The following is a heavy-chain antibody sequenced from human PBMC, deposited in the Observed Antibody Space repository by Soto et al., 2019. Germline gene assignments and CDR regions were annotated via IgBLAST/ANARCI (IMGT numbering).Heavy chain of an antibody. D-gene: IGHD1-26*01. CDR2: ISAYNGNT. J-gene: IGHJ5*02. CDR1: GYTFTSYG. Sequence: GASVKVSCKASGYTFTSYGISWVRQAPGQGLEWMGWISAYNGNTNYAQKLQGRVTMTTDTSTSTAYMELRSLRSNDTAVYYCARDGRIVGATWFDPWGQGTLVTVSS. CDR3: ARDGRIVGATWFDP. V-gene: IGHV1-18*01.